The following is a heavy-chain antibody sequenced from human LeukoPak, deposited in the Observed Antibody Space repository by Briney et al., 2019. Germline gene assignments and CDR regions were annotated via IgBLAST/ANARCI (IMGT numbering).Heavy chain of an antibody. CDR1: GFSFSTYW. CDR2: IKQDGSEK. V-gene: IGHV3-7*01. Sequence: PGGSLRLSCTASGFSFSTYWMSWVRQAPGRGLEWVANIKQDGSEKYYVDSVKGRFTISRDNAKHSLSLQMNSLRAEDTAVYYCARDRLYGPPDYWGQGTLVTVSS. J-gene: IGHJ4*02. CDR3: ARDRLYGPPDY. D-gene: IGHD4-17*01.